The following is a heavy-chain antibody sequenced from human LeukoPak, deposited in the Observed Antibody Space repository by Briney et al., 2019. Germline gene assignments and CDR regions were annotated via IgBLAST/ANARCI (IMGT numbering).Heavy chain of an antibody. CDR3: ARHRTVGYCSGGSCYRGPYYSDY. Sequence: SETLSLTCTVSGGSISSYYWSWIRQPPGKGLEWIGYIYYSGNTNYNPSLKSRVTISVDTSKNQFSLKLSSVTAADTAVYYCARHRTVGYCSGGSCYRGPYYSDYWGQGTLVTVSS. D-gene: IGHD2-15*01. CDR2: IYYSGNT. J-gene: IGHJ4*02. CDR1: GGSISSYY. V-gene: IGHV4-59*08.